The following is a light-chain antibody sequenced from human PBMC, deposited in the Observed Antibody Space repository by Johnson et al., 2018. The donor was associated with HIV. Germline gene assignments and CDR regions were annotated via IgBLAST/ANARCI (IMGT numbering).Light chain of an antibody. Sequence: QSVLTQAPSVSAAPGQKVTISCSGSSSNIGNSYVSWYQQLPGTAPKLLIYDNNKRPSGIPDRFSGSKSGTSATLGITGLQTGDEADYYCGTWGGVFGTGTKVTVL. V-gene: IGLV1-51*01. CDR1: SSNIGNSY. CDR3: GTWGGV. CDR2: DNN. J-gene: IGLJ1*01.